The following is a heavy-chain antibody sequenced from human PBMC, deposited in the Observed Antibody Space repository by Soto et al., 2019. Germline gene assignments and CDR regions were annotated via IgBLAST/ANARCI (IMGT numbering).Heavy chain of an antibody. V-gene: IGHV1-24*01. CDR3: AAGGTRWLHSPFDY. CDR1: GHTLTELS. D-gene: IGHD1-1*01. Sequence: QVHLVQSGAEVKKPGASVKVSCKVSGHTLTELSMHWVRQAPGKGLEWMGGFDPEDGETISAQNFQGRVTLTEDTSTDSTYLELSSLRSEDTAVYCCAAGGTRWLHSPFDYWGQGTLITISS. J-gene: IGHJ4*02. CDR2: FDPEDGET.